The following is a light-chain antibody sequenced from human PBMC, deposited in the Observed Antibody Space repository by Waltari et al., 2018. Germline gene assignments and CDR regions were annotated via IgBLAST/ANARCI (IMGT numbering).Light chain of an antibody. J-gene: IGLJ1*01. Sequence: SYELTQPPSVSVSPGQTARITCSGDALPKQSGYWYQQKPGQAPVLVIYKDRERPSGIPERFSGSSSGTTVTLTISGVQAEDEADYYCLSADSSGTLDVFGTGTKVTVL. V-gene: IGLV3-25*03. CDR3: LSADSSGTLDV. CDR1: ALPKQS. CDR2: KDR.